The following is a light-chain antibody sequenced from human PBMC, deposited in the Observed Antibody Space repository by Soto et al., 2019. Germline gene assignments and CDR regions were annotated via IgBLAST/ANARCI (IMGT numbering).Light chain of an antibody. V-gene: IGLV2-14*01. Sequence: QSALTQPASVSGSPGQSITISCTGTSGDIGGYNYVSWYQHHPGKAPKLMISEVSDRPSGVSNRFSGSKSGNTASLTISGLQAEDEADYYCSSYTSSSTLVVFGGGTKLTVL. CDR2: EVS. CDR1: SGDIGGYNY. CDR3: SSYTSSSTLVV. J-gene: IGLJ2*01.